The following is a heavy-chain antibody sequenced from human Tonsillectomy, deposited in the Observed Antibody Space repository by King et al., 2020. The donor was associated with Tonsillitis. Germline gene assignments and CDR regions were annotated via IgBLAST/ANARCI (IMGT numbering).Heavy chain of an antibody. CDR3: ASHLSAWLRDPRYYDY. CDR2: IDPSDSYI. J-gene: IGHJ4*02. CDR1: GYSFTDHW. V-gene: IGHV5-10-1*03. D-gene: IGHD5-12*01. Sequence: VQLVESGAEVKKPGESLRISCTGSGYSFTDHWITWVRHMPGKGLEWMGRIDPSDSYINYNPSFQGHVTISSDQSISTAYLQWSSLKASDTAMYYCASHLSAWLRDPRYYDYWGQGTLVTVSS.